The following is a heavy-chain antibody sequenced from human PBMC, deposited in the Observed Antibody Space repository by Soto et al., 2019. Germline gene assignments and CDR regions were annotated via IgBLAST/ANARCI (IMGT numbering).Heavy chain of an antibody. J-gene: IGHJ4*02. V-gene: IGHV1-3*01. Sequence: ASVKVSCKASGYTFTSYAMHWVRQAPGQRLEWMGCFDAGDGETKYSQKFQGRVTMTEDTSANTAYMELSSLRSEDTAVYYCATEPPSSRTMVRFDYWGQGTLVTVSS. CDR3: ATEPPSSRTMVRFDY. CDR2: FDAGDGET. CDR1: GYTFTSYA. D-gene: IGHD3-10*01.